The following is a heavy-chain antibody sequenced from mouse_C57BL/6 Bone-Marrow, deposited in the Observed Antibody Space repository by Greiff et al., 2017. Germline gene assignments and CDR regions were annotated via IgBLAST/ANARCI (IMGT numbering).Heavy chain of an antibody. J-gene: IGHJ4*01. CDR1: GYTFTSYW. Sequence: VQLQQSGAELVMPGASVKLSCKASGYTFTSYWMHWVKQRPGQGLEWIGEIDPSDSYTNYNQKFKGKSTLTVDKSSSTAYMQLSSLTSEDSAVYYCAREDYAMYYWGQGTSVTVSS. V-gene: IGHV1-69*01. CDR2: IDPSDSYT. CDR3: AREDYAMYY.